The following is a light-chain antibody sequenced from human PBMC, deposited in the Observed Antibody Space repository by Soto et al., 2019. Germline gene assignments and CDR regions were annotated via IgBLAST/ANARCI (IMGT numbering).Light chain of an antibody. Sequence: IEVTQSPSSLAASLGDRVTITCRASQTIGTYVNWYRQKSGAAPELLIYDASTLQSGVPSRFSGSGSGTDFTLSISSLHPEDFATYYCQQSYSTPHTFGQGTKVDIK. CDR3: QQSYSTPHT. CDR2: DAS. J-gene: IGKJ1*01. CDR1: QTIGTY. V-gene: IGKV1-39*01.